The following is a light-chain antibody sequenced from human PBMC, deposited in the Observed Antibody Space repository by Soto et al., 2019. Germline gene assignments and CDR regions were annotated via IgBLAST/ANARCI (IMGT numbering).Light chain of an antibody. CDR1: QSVNNNY. CDR3: QQYDTSLPYT. CDR2: GAS. Sequence: EIVLTQSPGTLSLSPRDRATLSCEASQSVNNNYLAWYQHKPGQAPRLLIYGASSRATDIPDRFSGSGSGTDFTLTISRLEPEDFAVYYCQQYDTSLPYTFGGGTKVDIK. V-gene: IGKV3-20*01. J-gene: IGKJ4*01.